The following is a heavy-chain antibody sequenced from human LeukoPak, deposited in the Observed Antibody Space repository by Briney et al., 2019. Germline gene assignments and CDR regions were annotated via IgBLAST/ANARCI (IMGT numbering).Heavy chain of an antibody. Sequence: GGSLRLSCAASGFTFSSYGMHGVRQAPGEGLEWVAVIWSNGRNKYYADSVKGRFTISRDNSKNTLDLQMNSLRADDTAVYYCVRELGPFTGFDYWGQGTLVTVSS. CDR1: GFTFSSYG. CDR3: VRELGPFTGFDY. CDR2: IWSNGRNK. J-gene: IGHJ4*02. D-gene: IGHD3-16*01. V-gene: IGHV3-33*01.